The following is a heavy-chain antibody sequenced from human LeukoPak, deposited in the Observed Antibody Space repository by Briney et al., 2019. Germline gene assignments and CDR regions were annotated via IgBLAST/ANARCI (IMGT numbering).Heavy chain of an antibody. D-gene: IGHD4-17*01. CDR2: IYSGGST. V-gene: IGHV3-53*01. Sequence: PGGSLRLSCAASGFTVSSNYMSWVRQAPGKGLEWVSVIYSGGSTYYADSVKGRFTISRDNSKNTLYLQMNSLRAEDTAVYYCAKEGDYGDYVSAFDIWGQGTMVTVSS. CDR3: AKEGDYGDYVSAFDI. CDR1: GFTVSSNY. J-gene: IGHJ3*02.